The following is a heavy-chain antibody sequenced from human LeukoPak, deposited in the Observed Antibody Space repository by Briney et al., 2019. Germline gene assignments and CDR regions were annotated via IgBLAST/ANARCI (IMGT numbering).Heavy chain of an antibody. V-gene: IGHV1-8*01. J-gene: IGHJ5*02. CDR2: MNPNSGNT. D-gene: IGHD3-3*01. Sequence: ASVKVSCKASGHTFTSYDINWVRQATGQGLEWMGWMNPNSGNTGYAQKFQGRVTMTRNTSISTAYMELSSLRSEDTAVYYCAREFRITIFGVVTHNWFDPWGQGTLVTVSS. CDR3: AREFRITIFGVVTHNWFDP. CDR1: GHTFTSYD.